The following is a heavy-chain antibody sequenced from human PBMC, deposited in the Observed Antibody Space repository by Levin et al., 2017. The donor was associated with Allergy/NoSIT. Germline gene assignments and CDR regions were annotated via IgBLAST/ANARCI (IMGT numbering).Heavy chain of an antibody. J-gene: IGHJ3*02. CDR1: GFTVSSHY. CDR3: ARDAFDI. Sequence: GESLKISCAVSGFTVSSHYMSWVRQATGKGLEWVSVTYSGGSIYYADSVKGRFTMSRDNYKNTLYLQMNSLRAEDTAVYYCARDAFDIWGQGTMVTVSS. CDR2: TYSGGSI. V-gene: IGHV3-53*01.